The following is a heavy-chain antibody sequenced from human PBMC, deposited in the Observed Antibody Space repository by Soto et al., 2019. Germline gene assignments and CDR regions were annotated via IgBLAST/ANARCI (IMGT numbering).Heavy chain of an antibody. CDR3: ARVVRFFGGHAGY. V-gene: IGHV1-8*01. Sequence: QVLLVQSGADVKKPGASVKVSCKTSGYTFTEFDINWVRQAPGQGLEWMGWMNTNTGNTGYAQKFQGRVNMTRDPSTSTAYMELRRLRSEETAVYYCARVVRFFGGHAGYWGQGTLVT. CDR2: MNTNTGNT. CDR1: GYTFTEFD. J-gene: IGHJ4*02. D-gene: IGHD3-3*01.